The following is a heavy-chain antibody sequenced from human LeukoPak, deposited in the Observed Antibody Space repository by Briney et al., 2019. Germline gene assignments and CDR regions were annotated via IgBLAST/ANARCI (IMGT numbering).Heavy chain of an antibody. Sequence: SQTLSLTCTVSGGSISSGSYYWSWIRQPAGKGLEWIGRIYTSGSTNYNPSLKSRVTISVDTSKNQFSLKLSSVTAADTAVYYCARARLGFWSYYYMDVWGKGTTVTVSS. CDR2: IYTSGST. V-gene: IGHV4-61*02. D-gene: IGHD3-3*01. J-gene: IGHJ6*03. CDR1: GGSISSGSYY. CDR3: ARARLGFWSYYYMDV.